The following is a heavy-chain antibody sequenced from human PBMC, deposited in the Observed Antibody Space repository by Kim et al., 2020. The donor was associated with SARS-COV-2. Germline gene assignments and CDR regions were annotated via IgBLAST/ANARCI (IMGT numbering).Heavy chain of an antibody. V-gene: IGHV3-21*01. D-gene: IGHD3-3*01. CDR2: ISSSSSYI. Sequence: GGSLRLSCAASGFTFSSYSMNWVRQAPGKGLEWVSSISSSSSYIYYADSVKGRFTISRDNAKNSLYLQMNSLRAEDTAVYYCARVNITIFGVVITAYGYYYGMDVWGQGTTVTVSS. J-gene: IGHJ6*02. CDR1: GFTFSSYS. CDR3: ARVNITIFGVVITAYGYYYGMDV.